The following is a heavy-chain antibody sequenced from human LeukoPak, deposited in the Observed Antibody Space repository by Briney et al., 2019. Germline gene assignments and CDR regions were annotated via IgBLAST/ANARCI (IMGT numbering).Heavy chain of an antibody. CDR3: AKESHRLNFDY. V-gene: IGHV3-23*01. Sequence: GGSLRLSCAASGFTFSSSSMSWIRQAPGQGLEWVSTIGPSGGRTNYADSVKGRFTISRDNSKNTLYLHMSGLRAEDTAVFYCAKESHRLNFDYWGQGSLVTVSS. D-gene: IGHD1-14*01. CDR1: GFTFSSSS. J-gene: IGHJ4*02. CDR2: IGPSGGRT.